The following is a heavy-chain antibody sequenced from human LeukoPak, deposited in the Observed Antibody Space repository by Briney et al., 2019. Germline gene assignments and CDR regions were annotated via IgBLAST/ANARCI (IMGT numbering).Heavy chain of an antibody. Sequence: ASVKVSCKASGYTFTSYDINWVRQATGQGLEWMGWMNPNSGNTGYAQKFQGRVTITRNTSISTAYMELSSLRSEDTAVYYCASSCSGGSCRSNDAFDIWGQGTMVTVSS. D-gene: IGHD2-15*01. CDR3: ASSCSGGSCRSNDAFDI. CDR2: MNPNSGNT. V-gene: IGHV1-8*03. CDR1: GYTFTSYD. J-gene: IGHJ3*02.